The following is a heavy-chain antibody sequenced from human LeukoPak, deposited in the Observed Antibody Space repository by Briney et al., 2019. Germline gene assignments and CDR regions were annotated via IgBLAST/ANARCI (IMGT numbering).Heavy chain of an antibody. J-gene: IGHJ5*02. D-gene: IGHD4-17*01. CDR1: GDSISYYY. Sequence: NPSETLSLTCAVSGDSISYYYWSWIRQPPGEGLEWIGYIYYSGSTNYNPSLKSRVTISVDTSKNQFSLKLSSVTAADTAVYYCARDHDYGDYLNWFDPWGQGTLVTVSS. V-gene: IGHV4-59*01. CDR2: IYYSGST. CDR3: ARDHDYGDYLNWFDP.